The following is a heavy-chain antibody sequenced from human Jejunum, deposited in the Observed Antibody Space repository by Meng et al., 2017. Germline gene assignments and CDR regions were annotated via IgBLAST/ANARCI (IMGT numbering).Heavy chain of an antibody. CDR2: ISYDGSNK. J-gene: IGHJ4*02. CDR3: VRKYDNSGYYFGN. D-gene: IGHD3-22*01. V-gene: IGHV3-30*01. Sequence: GGSLRLSCAGSGFTFSNYAMHWVRQAPGKGLEWVAIISYDGSNKYYADSVEGRITISRDNSKNALYLQMTSLGAENAAVYCCVRKYDNSGYYFGNWGQGTLVTVSS. CDR1: GFTFSNYA.